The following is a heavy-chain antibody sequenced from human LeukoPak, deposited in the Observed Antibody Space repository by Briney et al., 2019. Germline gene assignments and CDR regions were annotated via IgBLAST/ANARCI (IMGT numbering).Heavy chain of an antibody. J-gene: IGHJ2*01. CDR3: ARGPGRVSRILRREYFDL. D-gene: IGHD5-18*01. CDR2: INHSGST. V-gene: IGHV4-34*01. Sequence: SETLSLTCAVYGGSFSSYYWSWIRQPPGKGLEWIGEINHSGSTNYNPSLKSRVTISVDTSKNQFSLKLSSVTAADTAVYYCARGPGRVSRILRREYFDLWGRGTLVTVSS. CDR1: GGSFSSYY.